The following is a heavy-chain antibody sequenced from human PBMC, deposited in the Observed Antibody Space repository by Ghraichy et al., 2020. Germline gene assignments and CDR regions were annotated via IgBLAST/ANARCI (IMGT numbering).Heavy chain of an antibody. V-gene: IGHV3-48*03. CDR1: GFTFSSYE. CDR2: ISSSGSTI. J-gene: IGHJ3*02. Sequence: GGSLRLSCAASGFTFSSYEMNWVRQAPGKGLEWVSYISSSGSTIYYADSVKGRFTISRDNAKNSLYLQMNSLRAEDTAVYYCARVLSRAGDAFDIWGQGTMVTVSS. D-gene: IGHD3-16*01. CDR3: ARVLSRAGDAFDI.